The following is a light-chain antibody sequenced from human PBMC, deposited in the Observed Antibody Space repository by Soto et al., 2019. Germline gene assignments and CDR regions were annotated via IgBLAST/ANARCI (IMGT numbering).Light chain of an antibody. CDR2: WAS. V-gene: IGKV4-1*01. Sequence: DIVMTQSPDSLAVSLGERATINCKSSQSVLYSSNNKNYLAWYQQKPGQPPKLLIYWASTRESGVPDRFSGSGSGTDFTLTISSLQAEDVAVYYCQHYYSTPYTFGRGTKLEIK. J-gene: IGKJ2*01. CDR1: QSVLYSSNNKNY. CDR3: QHYYSTPYT.